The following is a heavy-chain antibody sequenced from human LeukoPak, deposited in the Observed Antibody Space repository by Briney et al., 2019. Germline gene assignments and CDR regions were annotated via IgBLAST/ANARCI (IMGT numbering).Heavy chain of an antibody. J-gene: IGHJ4*02. CDR2: MKEDGSDK. V-gene: IGHV3-7*05. CDR3: ARDTGYNTFDY. CDR1: GFTFTNYW. D-gene: IGHD5-24*01. Sequence: GGSLRLSCAPSGFTFTNYWMSGVRHAPGEGLEWGANMKEDGSDKYYVDSVKGRFTISRDNAKNSQYLQMNSLRAEDTAVYYCARDTGYNTFDYWGQGTLVTVSS.